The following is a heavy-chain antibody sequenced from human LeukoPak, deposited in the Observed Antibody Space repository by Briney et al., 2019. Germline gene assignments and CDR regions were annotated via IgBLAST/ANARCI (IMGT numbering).Heavy chain of an antibody. CDR1: GGSISSYY. J-gene: IGHJ4*02. Sequence: SETLSLTCTVSGGSISSYYWSWIRQPPGKGLEGIGYIYYSGSTNYNPSLKSRVTISVDTSKNQFSLKLSSVTAADTAVYYCARDLGSGSYIGYWGQGTLVTVSS. CDR3: ARDLGSGSYIGY. CDR2: IYYSGST. V-gene: IGHV4-59*13. D-gene: IGHD1-26*01.